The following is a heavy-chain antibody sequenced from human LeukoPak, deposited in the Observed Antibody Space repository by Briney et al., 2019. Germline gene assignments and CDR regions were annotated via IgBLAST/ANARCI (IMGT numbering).Heavy chain of an antibody. CDR2: ISAYNGNT. V-gene: IGHV1-18*01. J-gene: IGHJ4*02. D-gene: IGHD6-13*01. Sequence: ASVKVSCKASGYTFTRNGITWVRQAPGQGLEWMGWISAYNGNTNYAQKLQGRVTMTTDTSTSTAYMELRSLRSDDTAVYYCARVGVGRGESSSWYFLVDYWGQGTLVTVSS. CDR3: ARVGVGRGESSSWYFLVDY. CDR1: GYTFTRNG.